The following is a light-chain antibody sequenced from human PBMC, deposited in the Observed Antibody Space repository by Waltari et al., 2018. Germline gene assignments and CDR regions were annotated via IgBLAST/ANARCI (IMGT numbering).Light chain of an antibody. CDR1: NLGTYS. V-gene: IGLV3-21*04. CDR3: HVWHPHVDPGV. CDR2: YDR. J-gene: IGLJ1*01. Sequence: LTQPPSVSVAPGETATITCGGDNLGTYSVHWYQQKAGQAPVLVIFYDRDRPSGIPDRFSGSNSGNTATLTISRVEAGDEARYYCHVWHPHVDPGVFGTGTEVTVL.